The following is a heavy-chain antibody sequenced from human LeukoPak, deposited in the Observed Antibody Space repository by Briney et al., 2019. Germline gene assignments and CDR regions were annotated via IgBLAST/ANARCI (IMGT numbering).Heavy chain of an antibody. CDR1: GGSISHGTYY. D-gene: IGHD6-6*01. CDR3: AREFLASRRNWADP. Sequence: SETLSLTCSVSGGSISHGTYYWSWIRQPAGQGLEWIGRIYTTGVTNYNPSLRTRVTISVDSSLNQFSLNLTSVTAADTAVYYCAREFLASRRNWADPWGQGTLVTVSS. CDR2: IYTTGVT. J-gene: IGHJ5*02. V-gene: IGHV4-61*02.